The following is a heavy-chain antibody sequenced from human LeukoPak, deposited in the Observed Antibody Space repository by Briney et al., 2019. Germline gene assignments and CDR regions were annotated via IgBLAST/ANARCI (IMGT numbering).Heavy chain of an antibody. CDR2: ISYGGSNK. V-gene: IGHV3-30-3*01. CDR1: GFTFSSYA. D-gene: IGHD2-2*01. J-gene: IGHJ4*02. Sequence: GGSLRLSCAASGFTFSSYAMHWVRQAPGKGLEWVAVISYGGSNKYYADSVKGRFTISRDNSKNTLYLQMNSLRAEDTAVYYCASNVPEDYWGQGTLVTVSS. CDR3: ASNVPEDY.